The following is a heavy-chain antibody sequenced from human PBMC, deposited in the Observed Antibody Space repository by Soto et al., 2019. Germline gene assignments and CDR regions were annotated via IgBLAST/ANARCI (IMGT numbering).Heavy chain of an antibody. CDR2: INPNSGGT. CDR1: GYTFTGYY. CDR3: ARGYCIGGSGHYNYYYYMNA. Sequence: ASVKVSCKASGYTFTGYYMHWVRQAPGQGLEWMGWINPNSGGTNYAQKFQGWVTMTRDTSISTAYMELRSLRSDDTAVYYCARGYCIGGSGHYNYYYYMNAWAKGPRSPSP. D-gene: IGHD2-15*01. J-gene: IGHJ6*03. V-gene: IGHV1-2*04.